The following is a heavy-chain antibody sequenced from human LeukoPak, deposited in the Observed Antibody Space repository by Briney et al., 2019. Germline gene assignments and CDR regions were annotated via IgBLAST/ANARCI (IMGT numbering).Heavy chain of an antibody. J-gene: IGHJ4*02. V-gene: IGHV3-7*01. CDR1: GFTFSSYW. D-gene: IGHD3-3*01. CDR3: ARDVLRFLEWLFYY. Sequence: GGSLRLSCAASGFTFSSYWMSWVRQAPGKGLEWVANIKQDGSEKYYVDSVKGRFTISRDNAKNSLYLQMNSLRAEDTAVYYCARDVLRFLEWLFYYWGQGTLVTVSS. CDR2: IKQDGSEK.